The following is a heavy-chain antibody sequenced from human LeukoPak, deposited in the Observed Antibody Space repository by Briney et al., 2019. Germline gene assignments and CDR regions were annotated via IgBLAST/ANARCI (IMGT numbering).Heavy chain of an antibody. D-gene: IGHD7-27*01. CDR3: ARGFRGDNFDY. Sequence: SETLSLTCAVYGGSFSDYWWTWIRQSPGKGLEWIGEVNHSGRTNYNPSLKSRVSISVDTSKNQFSLKLSSVTAADTAVYFCARGFRGDNFDYWGQGTLVTVSS. J-gene: IGHJ4*02. V-gene: IGHV4-34*01. CDR2: VNHSGRT. CDR1: GGSFSDYW.